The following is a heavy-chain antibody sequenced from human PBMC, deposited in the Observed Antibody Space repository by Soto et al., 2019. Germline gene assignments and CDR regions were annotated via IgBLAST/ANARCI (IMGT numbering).Heavy chain of an antibody. CDR2: IYWDDDK. CDR3: AHAELQLWLPLGWFDP. D-gene: IGHD5-18*01. Sequence: QITLKESGPTLVKPTQTLTLTCTFSGFSLSTSGVGVGWIRQPPGKALEWLALIYWDDDKRYSPSLKSRLTLPHSTSKKQVVHTMTNLDPVDTATYCCAHAELQLWLPLGWFDPGGQGPLVTVSS. J-gene: IGHJ5*02. CDR1: GFSLSTSGVG. V-gene: IGHV2-5*02.